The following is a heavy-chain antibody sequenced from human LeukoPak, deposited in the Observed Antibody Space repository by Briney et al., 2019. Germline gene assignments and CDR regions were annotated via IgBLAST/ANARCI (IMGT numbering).Heavy chain of an antibody. CDR2: IFYTMNT. V-gene: IGHV4-59*01. D-gene: IGHD3-10*01. CDR1: GDSISKNY. Sequence: SETLSLTCSVSGDSISKNYWSWIRQPPGKGLEWIGFIFYTMNTSYDYNLSLKSRVTISGDTSKNQFFLKLTSVTAADTAVYFCARGYIGSGSYNWFDPWGQGTLVTVSS. J-gene: IGHJ5*02. CDR3: ARGYIGSGSYNWFDP.